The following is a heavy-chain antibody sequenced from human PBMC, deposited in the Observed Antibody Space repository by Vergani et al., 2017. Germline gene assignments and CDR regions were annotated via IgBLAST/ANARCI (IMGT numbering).Heavy chain of an antibody. J-gene: IGHJ6*02. V-gene: IGHV4-30-4*08. CDR2: IYYSGST. CDR1: GGSISSGDYY. Sequence: QVQLQESGPGLVKPSQTLSLTCTVSGGSISSGDYYWSWIRQPPGKGLEWIGYIYYSGSTYYNPSLKSRVTIAVDTAKNQFSLKLSSVTAADTAVYYCARDLAMVRGNGMDVWGQGTTVTVSS. CDR3: ARDLAMVRGNGMDV. D-gene: IGHD3-10*01.